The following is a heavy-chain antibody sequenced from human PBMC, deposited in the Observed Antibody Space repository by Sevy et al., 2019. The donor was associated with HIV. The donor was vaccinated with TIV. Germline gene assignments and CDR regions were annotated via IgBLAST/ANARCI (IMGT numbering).Heavy chain of an antibody. CDR3: AGDIWTGVTIDAFDI. V-gene: IGHV4-39*01. CDR1: GGSISSSSYY. Sequence: SETLSLTCTVSGGSISSSSYYWGWIRQPPGKGLEWIGSIYYSGSTYYNPSLKSRVTISVDTSKNQFSLKLSSVTAADTAVYYCAGDIWTGVTIDAFDIWGQGTMVTVSS. CDR2: IYYSGST. J-gene: IGHJ3*02. D-gene: IGHD3-9*01.